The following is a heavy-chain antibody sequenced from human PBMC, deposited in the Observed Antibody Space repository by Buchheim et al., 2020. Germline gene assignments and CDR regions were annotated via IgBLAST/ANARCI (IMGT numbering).Heavy chain of an antibody. CDR1: GGSFSGYY. CDR3: ARDHYDPSRGDSWFDP. CDR2: INHSGST. D-gene: IGHD3-16*01. J-gene: IGHJ5*02. Sequence: QVQLQQWGAGLLKPSETLSLTCAVYGGSFSGYYWSWIRQPPGKGLEWIGEINHSGSTNYNPSLKSRVTISVEPSKNQFSLKLSSVAAADTAVYYCARDHYDPSRGDSWFDPWGQGTL. V-gene: IGHV4-34*01.